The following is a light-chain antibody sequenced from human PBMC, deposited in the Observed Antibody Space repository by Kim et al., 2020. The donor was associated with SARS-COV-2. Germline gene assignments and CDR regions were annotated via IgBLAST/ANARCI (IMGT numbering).Light chain of an antibody. CDR2: GKN. Sequence: ALGQTVKITCQGDSLRRYYASWYQQKPGQAPVRVIYGKNNRPSGIPDRFSGSSSGNTASLTITGAQAEDEADYYCNSWDSSGDHWVFGGGTQLTVL. CDR3: NSWDSSGDHWV. CDR1: SLRRYY. J-gene: IGLJ3*02. V-gene: IGLV3-19*02.